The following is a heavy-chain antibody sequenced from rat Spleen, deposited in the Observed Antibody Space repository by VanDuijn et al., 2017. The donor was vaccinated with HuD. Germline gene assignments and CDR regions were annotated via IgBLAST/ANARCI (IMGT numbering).Heavy chain of an antibody. CDR3: ATVHYGGYWFAY. CDR2: ISSDGSSI. Sequence: EVQLVESGGGLVQPGRSLKLSCAASGFTFSDYNMAWVRQAPKKGLEWVATISSDGSSIYYRDSVKGRFTISRDNAESTLYLQMNSLRSEDTATYYCATVHYGGYWFAYWGQGTLVTVSS. J-gene: IGHJ3*01. CDR1: GFTFSDYN. D-gene: IGHD1-11*01. V-gene: IGHV5-7*01.